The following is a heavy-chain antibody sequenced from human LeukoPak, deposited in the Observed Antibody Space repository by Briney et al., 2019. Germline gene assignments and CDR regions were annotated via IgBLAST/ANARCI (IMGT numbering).Heavy chain of an antibody. V-gene: IGHV1-24*01. Sequence: ASVKVSCKVSGYTLTELSMHWVRQAPGKGLEWMGGFDPEDGETIHAQKFQGRVTMTEDTSTDTAYMELSSLRSEDTAVYYCATARIAVAGRLSSAFDIWGQGTMVTVSS. CDR2: FDPEDGET. CDR1: GYTLTELS. CDR3: ATARIAVAGRLSSAFDI. D-gene: IGHD6-19*01. J-gene: IGHJ3*02.